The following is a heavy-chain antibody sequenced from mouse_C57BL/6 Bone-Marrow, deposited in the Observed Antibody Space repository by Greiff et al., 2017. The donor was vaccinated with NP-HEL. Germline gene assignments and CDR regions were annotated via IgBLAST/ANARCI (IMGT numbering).Heavy chain of an antibody. CDR2: INSDGGST. J-gene: IGHJ3*01. CDR1: EYEFPSHD. Sequence: EVQLVESGGGLVKPGGSLKLSCESNEYEFPSHDMSWVRKTPEKRLELVAAINSDGGSTYYPDTMERRFIISRDNTKKTLYLQMSSLRSEDTALYYCARRGDGYYWFAYWGQGTLVTVSA. D-gene: IGHD2-3*01. CDR3: ARRGDGYYWFAY. V-gene: IGHV5-2*01.